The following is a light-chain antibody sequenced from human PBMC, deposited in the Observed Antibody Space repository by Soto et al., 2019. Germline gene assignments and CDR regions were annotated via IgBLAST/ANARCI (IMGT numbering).Light chain of an antibody. CDR2: SNN. CDR1: RSNIGAGYD. V-gene: IGLV1-44*01. J-gene: IGLJ2*01. CDR3: AAWDDSLNGSVV. Sequence: QSVLTQPPSVSGAPGQRITISCTGSRSNIGAGYDVHWYQQLPGTAPKLLIYSNNQRPSGVPDRFSGSKSGTSASLAISGLQSEDEADYYCAAWDDSLNGSVVFGGGTKLTVL.